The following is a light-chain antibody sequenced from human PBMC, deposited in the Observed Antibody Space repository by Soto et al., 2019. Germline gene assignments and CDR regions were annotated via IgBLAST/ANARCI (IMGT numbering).Light chain of an antibody. J-gene: IGKJ5*01. CDR2: GAS. Sequence: EIVLTQSPGTLSLSRGERATLSCRASQSVSSSYLAWYQQKPGQAPRLLIHGASSRATGIPDRISGSGSGTDLTLTISRLEPEDFAVYYCQQYGSSPITFGQGTRLEIK. V-gene: IGKV3-20*01. CDR1: QSVSSSY. CDR3: QQYGSSPIT.